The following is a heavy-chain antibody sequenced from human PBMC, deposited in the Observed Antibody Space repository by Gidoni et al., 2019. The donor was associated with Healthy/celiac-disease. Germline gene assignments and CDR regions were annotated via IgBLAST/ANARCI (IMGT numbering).Heavy chain of an antibody. CDR1: GFTFSSYS. J-gene: IGHJ6*03. V-gene: IGHV3-21*01. CDR3: ARDGRNGIFGVVGYMDV. Sequence: EVQLVESGGGLVKPGGSLRLSRAASGFTFSSYSMNWVRQAPGKGLEWVSSISSSSSYIYYADSVKGRFTISRDNAKNSLYLQMNSLRAEDTAVYYCARDGRNGIFGVVGYMDVWGKGTTVTVSS. CDR2: ISSSSSYI. D-gene: IGHD3-3*01.